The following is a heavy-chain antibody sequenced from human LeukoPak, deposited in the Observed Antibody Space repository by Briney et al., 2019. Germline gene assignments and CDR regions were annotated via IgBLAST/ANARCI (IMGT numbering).Heavy chain of an antibody. J-gene: IGHJ3*02. V-gene: IGHV3-23*01. CDR1: GFTFSSYA. CDR3: AKSRVLENYYDGHDAFDI. Sequence: GGSLTLSCAASGFTFSSYAMSWVRQAPGKGLEWVSAISGSGGSTYYADSVKGRFTISRDNSKNTLYLQMNSLRAEDTAVYYCAKSRVLENYYDGHDAFDIWGQGTMVTVSS. CDR2: ISGSGGST. D-gene: IGHD3-22*01.